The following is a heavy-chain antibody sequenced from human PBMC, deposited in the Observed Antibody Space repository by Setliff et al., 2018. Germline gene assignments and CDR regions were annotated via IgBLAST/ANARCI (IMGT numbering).Heavy chain of an antibody. Sequence: GASVKVSCKASGYTFSNYYMHWVRQAPGQGLEWMGIINPSGGSTTYAQKFQGRVTMTRDTSTSTVYMELSSLRSEDTAVYYCAGSYYYDSSKDEKLDYWGQGTLVTVSS. V-gene: IGHV1-46*01. D-gene: IGHD3-22*01. CDR2: INPSGGST. CDR3: AGSYYYDSSKDEKLDY. CDR1: GYTFSNYY. J-gene: IGHJ4*02.